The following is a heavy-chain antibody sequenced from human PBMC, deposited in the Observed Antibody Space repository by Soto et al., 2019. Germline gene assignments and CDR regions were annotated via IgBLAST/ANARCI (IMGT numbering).Heavy chain of an antibody. J-gene: IGHJ6*03. Sequence: EVQLLESGGGLVQPGGSRRLSCAASGFTFSSYARSWVRQAPGKGLEWVSTISDSGSTYYADSVKGRFTISRDISTNTLYVQMSSLRAEDTAVYYCAKGGEGYCSGTSCLYHMDAWGKGTTVSVSS. CDR1: GFTFSSYA. V-gene: IGHV3-23*01. D-gene: IGHD2-15*01. CDR2: ISDSGST. CDR3: AKGGEGYCSGTSCLYHMDA.